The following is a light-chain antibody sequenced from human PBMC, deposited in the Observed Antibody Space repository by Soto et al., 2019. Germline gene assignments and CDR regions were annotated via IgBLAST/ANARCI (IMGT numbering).Light chain of an antibody. CDR3: VLYLGSGIWV. CDR1: SGSVSASYG. Sequence: QTVVTQEPSFSVSPGGTVTLTCGLSSGSVSASYGPSWYQQTPGQAPRRLIYSAYTRSSRVPDRFSGSILGNKAALTITGAQADDESDYYCVLYLGSGIWVFGGGTKLTVL. V-gene: IGLV8-61*01. J-gene: IGLJ3*02. CDR2: SAY.